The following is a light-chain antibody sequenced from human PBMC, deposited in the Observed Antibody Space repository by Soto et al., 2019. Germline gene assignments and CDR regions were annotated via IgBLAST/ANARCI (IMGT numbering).Light chain of an antibody. J-gene: IGKJ2*01. CDR3: QQYSSDSNT. CDR2: KAS. V-gene: IGKV1-5*03. Sequence: DIQMTQSPSTLSASVGDRVTITCRASQDINIWLAWYQQKPGKAPKLLIYKASTLERGVPSRFIGSGSGPDFTRAISSLQPDDFATYYCQQYSSDSNTFGQGTRLDIK. CDR1: QDINIW.